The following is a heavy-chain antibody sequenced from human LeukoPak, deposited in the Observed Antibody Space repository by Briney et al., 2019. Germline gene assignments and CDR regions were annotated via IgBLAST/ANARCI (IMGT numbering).Heavy chain of an antibody. Sequence: SETLSLTCTVFGGSVSTSSYDWGWIRQPPGKGLEWIGSIYYNGETYYNPPLKSRVTMSVDTSKNHFSLKLSSVTAADTAVYYCARVYDILTGADFDYWGQGTLVTVSS. CDR3: ARVYDILTGADFDY. V-gene: IGHV4-39*02. D-gene: IGHD3-9*01. CDR2: IYYNGET. CDR1: GGSVSTSSYD. J-gene: IGHJ4*02.